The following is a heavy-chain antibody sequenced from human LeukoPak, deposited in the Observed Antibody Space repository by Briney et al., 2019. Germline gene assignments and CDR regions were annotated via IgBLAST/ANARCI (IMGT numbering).Heavy chain of an antibody. J-gene: IGHJ3*02. Sequence: ASVKVSCKASGYTFTGYYMHWVRQAPGQGLEWMGWINPNSGGTNYAQKFQGRVTITTDESTSTAYMELSSLRSEDTAVYYCARDDSSGYLSAFDIWGQGTMVTVSS. CDR1: GYTFTGYY. CDR3: ARDDSSGYLSAFDI. V-gene: IGHV1-2*02. D-gene: IGHD3-22*01. CDR2: INPNSGGT.